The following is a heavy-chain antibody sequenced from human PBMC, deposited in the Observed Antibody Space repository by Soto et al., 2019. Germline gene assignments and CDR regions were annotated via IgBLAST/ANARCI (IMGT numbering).Heavy chain of an antibody. J-gene: IGHJ6*02. CDR3: ARDPDEVVGTDYHYYGMDV. CDR1: GDTSSNYG. D-gene: IGHD1-26*01. Sequence: ASVKVSCKASGDTSSNYGVSWVRQAPGQGLEWMGGILPVFGTTTYARNFQGRITITADKSTSTVYMELTSLGSDDTATYYCARDPDEVVGTDYHYYGMDVWDQGATVTVSS. V-gene: IGHV1-69*06. CDR2: ILPVFGTT.